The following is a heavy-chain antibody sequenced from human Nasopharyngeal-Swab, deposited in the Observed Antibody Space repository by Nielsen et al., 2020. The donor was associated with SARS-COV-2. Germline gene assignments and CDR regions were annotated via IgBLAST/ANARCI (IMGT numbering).Heavy chain of an antibody. Sequence: ASVKVSCKVSGYTLTELSMHWVRQAPAKGLEWMGGFDPEDGETIYAQKFQGRVTMTEDTSTDTAYMELSSLRSEDTAVYYCATPGEQWLPYAFDIWGQGTMVTVSS. CDR3: ATPGEQWLPYAFDI. V-gene: IGHV1-24*01. CDR1: GYTLTELS. J-gene: IGHJ3*02. CDR2: FDPEDGET. D-gene: IGHD6-19*01.